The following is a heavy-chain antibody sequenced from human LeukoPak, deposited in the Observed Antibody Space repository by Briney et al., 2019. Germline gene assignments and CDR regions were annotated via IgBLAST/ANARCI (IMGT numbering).Heavy chain of an antibody. V-gene: IGHV3-30-3*01. J-gene: IGHJ4*02. CDR3: ATYRSTWSNFDT. Sequence: PGGSLRLSCAASGFTFSGHAIHWVRQAPGKGLEWVAAISHDGGNEYYADSVKGRFSISRDNSKNTLYLQMNSLRAEDTAVYYCATYRSTWSNFDTWGQGTLVTVSS. CDR2: ISHDGGNE. CDR1: GFTFSGHA. D-gene: IGHD6-13*01.